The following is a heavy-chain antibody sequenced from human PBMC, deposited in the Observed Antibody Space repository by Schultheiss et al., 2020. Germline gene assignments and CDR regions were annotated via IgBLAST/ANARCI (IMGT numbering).Heavy chain of an antibody. J-gene: IGHJ6*02. CDR2: ISSSSSYI. V-gene: IGHV3-21*01. CDR1: GFTFSSYG. D-gene: IGHD3-9*01. Sequence: GGSLRLSCAASGFTFSSYGMHWVRQAPGKGLEWVSSISSSSSYIYYADSVKGRFTISRDNAKNTLYLQMNSLRAEDTAVYYCTRLPYYDILTGYSNYYYYGMDVWGQGTTVTVS. CDR3: TRLPYYDILTGYSNYYYYGMDV.